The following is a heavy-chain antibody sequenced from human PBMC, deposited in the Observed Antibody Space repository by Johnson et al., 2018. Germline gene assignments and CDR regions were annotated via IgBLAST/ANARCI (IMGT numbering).Heavy chain of an antibody. CDR1: GFTFDDSA. V-gene: IGHV3-9*01. Sequence: VQLVESGGGLVQPGRSLRLSCAASGFTFDDSAMHWVRQAPGKGLEWISGITWNGGSLGYADSVKGRFSVSRDNSKNTGYLQMNSLRAEDTAVYYCAKYGRPTITYSDYWGQGTLVTVSS. J-gene: IGHJ4*02. CDR2: ITWNGGSL. D-gene: IGHD4-11*01. CDR3: AKYGRPTITYSDY.